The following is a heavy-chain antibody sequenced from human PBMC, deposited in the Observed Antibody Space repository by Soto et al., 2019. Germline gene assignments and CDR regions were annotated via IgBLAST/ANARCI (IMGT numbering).Heavy chain of an antibody. CDR2: IYYSGSS. CDR3: ARLSSSWPIFDY. D-gene: IGHD6-13*01. J-gene: IGHJ4*02. Sequence: QVQLQESGPGLVKPSETLSLTCTVSGGSIGNSYWSWIRQSPGKGLEWIGYIYYSGSSNYNPSLTGRVSISVDTSKNQFSRKLRSVTAADTAVYYCARLSSSWPIFDYWGQGTLVIVSS. V-gene: IGHV4-59*08. CDR1: GGSIGNSY.